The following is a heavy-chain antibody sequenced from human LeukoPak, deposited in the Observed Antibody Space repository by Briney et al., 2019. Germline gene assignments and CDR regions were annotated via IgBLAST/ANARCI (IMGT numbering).Heavy chain of an antibody. CDR1: GFTFRNHG. J-gene: IGHJ4*02. CDR3: VRDRGALQYFDY. Sequence: GRSLRLSCAASGFTFRNHGMHWIRQAPGKGLEWVAIIWYDGSNKYYAASVNGRFTISRDNSKSTLYLQMNSLRDDDTAVYYCVRDRGALQYFDYWGQGTLVTVSS. D-gene: IGHD2/OR15-2a*01. CDR2: IWYDGSNK. V-gene: IGHV3-33*01.